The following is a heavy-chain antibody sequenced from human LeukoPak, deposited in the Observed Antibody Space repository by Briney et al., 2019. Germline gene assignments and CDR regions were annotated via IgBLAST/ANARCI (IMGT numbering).Heavy chain of an antibody. D-gene: IGHD1-20*01. CDR2: IIPIFGTA. J-gene: IGHJ5*02. CDR1: GGTFSRYA. Sequence: ASVKVSCKASGGTFSRYAISWVRQAPGQGLEWMGGIIPIFGTANYAQKFQGRVTITADESTSTAYMELSSLRSEDTAVYYCAGGYDLNWFDPWGQGTLVTVSS. CDR3: AGGYDLNWFDP. V-gene: IGHV1-69*13.